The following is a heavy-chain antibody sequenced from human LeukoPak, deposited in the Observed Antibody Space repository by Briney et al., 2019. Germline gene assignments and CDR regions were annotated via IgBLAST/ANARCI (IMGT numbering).Heavy chain of an antibody. CDR1: GGSIRSSSDD. J-gene: IGHJ4*02. D-gene: IGHD3-22*01. CDR3: ARSLRGGYYFTGDY. CDR2: IYLSGRT. Sequence: PSETLSLTCTVSGGSIRSSSDDWGWIRQPPGKGLEWIGSIYLSGRTYYNPSLKSRVTISVDTSKNQFSLRLNSVTAADTAVYYCARSLRGGYYFTGDYWGQGTLVTVSS. V-gene: IGHV4-39*01.